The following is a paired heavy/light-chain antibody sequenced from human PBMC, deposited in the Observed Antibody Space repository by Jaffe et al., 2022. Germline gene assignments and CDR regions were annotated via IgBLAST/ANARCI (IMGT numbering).Heavy chain of an antibody. Sequence: QLLLRESASRLVQPSQTLSLTCAVSGGSINNDSYSWSWIRQPPGKALEWVGHISRPGNAYYTSSLRSRVTMSLDRSMNQFSLSLDSVTAADTAIYYCVAVIRRSGQHYFIDVWGLGTLVTVSS. CDR3: VAVIRRSGQHYFIDV. V-gene: IGHV4-30-2*01. J-gene: IGHJ4*02. CDR1: GGSINNDSYS. CDR2: ISRPGNA. D-gene: IGHD1-26*01.
Light chain of an antibody. J-gene: IGLJ2*01. CDR2: NDI. CDR3: QSSDTTGALL. Sequence: SYDLTQPPSVSVSPGQTARITCSGDELAKAYAHWYQQKPGQAPVLVIYNDIKRPSGIPERFSGSSSGTIVTLTISGVQAEDESDYYCQSSDTTGALLFGGGTRLTVL. CDR1: ELAKAY. V-gene: IGLV3-25*03.